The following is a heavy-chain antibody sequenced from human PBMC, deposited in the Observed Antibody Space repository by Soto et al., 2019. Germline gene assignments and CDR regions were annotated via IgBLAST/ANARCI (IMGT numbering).Heavy chain of an antibody. V-gene: IGHV1-8*01. D-gene: IGHD3-3*01. Sequence: QVQLVQSGAEVKKPGASVKVSCKASGYTFTSYDINWVRQATGQGLEWMGWMNPNSGNTGYAQKFQVRVTMTRNTSISTAYMELSSLRSEDTAVYYCARGRRFYDFWSGYLPAHFDYWGQGTLVTVSS. CDR2: MNPNSGNT. CDR3: ARGRRFYDFWSGYLPAHFDY. CDR1: GYTFTSYD. J-gene: IGHJ4*02.